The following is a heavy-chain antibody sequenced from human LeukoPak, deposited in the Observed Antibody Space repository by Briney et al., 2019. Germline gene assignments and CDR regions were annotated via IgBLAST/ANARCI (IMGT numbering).Heavy chain of an antibody. CDR3: ARGSVGTPPPFDY. D-gene: IGHD2-15*01. CDR2: ISSSGSGGNT. V-gene: IGHV3-23*01. Sequence: SGGSLRLSCAASGFTFSSYAMSWVRQAPGRGLEWVSGISSSGSGGNTYYADSVKGRFTISRDSSTLYLQMNSLGIEDTAVYYCARGSVGTPPPFDYWGQGTLVTVSS. J-gene: IGHJ4*02. CDR1: GFTFSSYA.